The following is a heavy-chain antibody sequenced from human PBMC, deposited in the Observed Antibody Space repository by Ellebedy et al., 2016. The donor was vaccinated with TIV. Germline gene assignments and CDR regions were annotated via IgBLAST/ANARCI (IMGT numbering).Heavy chain of an antibody. D-gene: IGHD5-18*01. Sequence: GGSLRLSCAASGFTFSNYGMHWVRQAPGKGLEWVAFISNGGSDKYYADSVKGRFTISRDNSKNTLYLQMNSLRVEDTAVYYFARDTRVWIQLWTFDYWGQGTLVTVSS. CDR2: ISNGGSDK. V-gene: IGHV3-30*03. J-gene: IGHJ4*02. CDR3: ARDTRVWIQLWTFDY. CDR1: GFTFSNYG.